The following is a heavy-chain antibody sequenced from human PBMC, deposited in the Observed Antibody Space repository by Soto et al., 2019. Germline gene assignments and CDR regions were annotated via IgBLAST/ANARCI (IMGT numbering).Heavy chain of an antibody. CDR2: INAGNGNT. CDR1: GYTFTSYG. V-gene: IGHV1-3*01. J-gene: IGHJ4*02. Sequence: ASVKVSCKASGYTFTSYGISWVRQAPGQRLEWMGWINAGNGNTKYSQKFQGRVTITRDTSASTAYMELSSLRSEDTAVYYCASSLAAAGTDFDYWGQGTLVTVSS. CDR3: ASSLAAAGTDFDY. D-gene: IGHD6-13*01.